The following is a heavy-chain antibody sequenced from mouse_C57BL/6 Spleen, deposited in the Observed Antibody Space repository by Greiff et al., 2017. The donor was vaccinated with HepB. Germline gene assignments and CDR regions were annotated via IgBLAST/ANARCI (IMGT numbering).Heavy chain of an antibody. CDR2: IYPGSGST. D-gene: IGHD2-4*01. CDR1: GYTFTSYW. Sequence: QVQLQQPGAELVKPGVSAKMSCKASGYTFTSYWITGVKQRPGQGLEWIGDIYPGSGSTNYNEKFKRKTTLTVDTSSSTAYMQLSSLTSEDSAVYYCARWYDYGGYAMDYWGQGTSVTVSS. CDR3: ARWYDYGGYAMDY. J-gene: IGHJ4*01. V-gene: IGHV1-55*01.